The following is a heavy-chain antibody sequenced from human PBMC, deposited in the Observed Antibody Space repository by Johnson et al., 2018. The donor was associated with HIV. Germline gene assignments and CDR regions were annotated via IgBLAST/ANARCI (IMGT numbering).Heavy chain of an antibody. J-gene: IGHJ3*02. Sequence: VQLVESGGGLVKPGGSLRLSCAASGFTVSSNYMSWVRQAPGKGLEWVSVIYSGGSTYYPDSVKGRFTISRDNSKNTLYLQMNSLRAEDTAVYYCASLGGSYSLDIWGQGTMVTVSS. CDR1: GFTVSSNY. CDR3: ASLGGSYSLDI. D-gene: IGHD1-26*01. CDR2: IYSGGST. V-gene: IGHV3-66*01.